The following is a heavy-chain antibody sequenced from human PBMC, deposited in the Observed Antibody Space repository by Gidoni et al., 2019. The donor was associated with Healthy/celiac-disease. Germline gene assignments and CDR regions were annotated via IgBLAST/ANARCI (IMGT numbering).Heavy chain of an antibody. D-gene: IGHD4-17*01. V-gene: IGHV3-48*03. CDR2: ISSSGSTI. Sequence: EVQLVASGGGLVQPGGSLRLSCAASGFTFSSYEMNWVRQAPGKGLEWVSYISSSGSTIYYADSVKGRFTISRDNAKNSLYLQMNSLRAEDTAVYYCATFRLRDDYWGQGTLVTVSS. CDR1: GFTFSSYE. CDR3: ATFRLRDDY. J-gene: IGHJ4*02.